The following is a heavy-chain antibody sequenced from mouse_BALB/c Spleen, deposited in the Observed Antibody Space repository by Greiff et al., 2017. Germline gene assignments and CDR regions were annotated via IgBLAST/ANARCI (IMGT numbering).Heavy chain of an antibody. CDR1: GDSITSGY. CDR3: ANYNTAWFAY. V-gene: IGHV3-8*02. Sequence: DVKLVESGPSLVKPSQTLSLTCSVTGDSITSGYWNWIRKFPGNKLEYMGYISYSGSTYYNPSLKSRISITRDTSKNQYYLQLNSVTTEDKATYYCANYNTAWFAYWGQGTLVTVSA. CDR2: ISYSGST. D-gene: IGHD2-1*01. J-gene: IGHJ3*01.